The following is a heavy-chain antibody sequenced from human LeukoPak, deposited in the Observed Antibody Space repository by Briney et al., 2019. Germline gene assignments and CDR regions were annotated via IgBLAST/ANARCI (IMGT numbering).Heavy chain of an antibody. V-gene: IGHV4-30-2*01. CDR1: GGSISSGGYY. CDR2: IYHSGST. J-gene: IGHJ4*02. Sequence: SQTLFLTCTVSGGSISSGGYYWSWIRQPPGKGLEWIGYIYHSGSTYYNPSLKSRVTISVDRSKNQFSLKLSSVTAADTAVYYCARGFGDSGSYSDYWGQGTLVTVSS. CDR3: ARGFGDSGSYSDY. D-gene: IGHD1-26*01.